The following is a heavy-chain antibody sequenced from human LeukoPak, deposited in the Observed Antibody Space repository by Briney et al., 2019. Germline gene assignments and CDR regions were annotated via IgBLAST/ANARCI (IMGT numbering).Heavy chain of an antibody. CDR3: ARAHPNDDAFDI. V-gene: IGHV4-61*08. Sequence: SQTLSLTCTVSGGSISSGGYYWSWIRQPPGKGLEWIGYIYYSGSTNYNPSLKSRVTISVDTSKNQFSLKLSSVTAADTAVYYCARAHPNDDAFDIWGQGTMVTVSS. J-gene: IGHJ3*02. D-gene: IGHD1-1*01. CDR1: GGSISSGGYY. CDR2: IYYSGST.